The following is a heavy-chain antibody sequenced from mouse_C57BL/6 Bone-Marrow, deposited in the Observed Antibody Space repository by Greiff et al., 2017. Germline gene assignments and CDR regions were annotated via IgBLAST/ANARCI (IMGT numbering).Heavy chain of an antibody. CDR2: ILPGSGST. D-gene: IGHD3-2*02. Sequence: QVQLQQSGAELMKPGASLKLSCKATGYTFTGYWIEWVRQSPGHGLEWIGEILPGSGSTYYNEKFKGKVTFTADKSSNTAYLQLSSLTTEDSAIYYCAIQLRLRRPWFADGGQGTLVTVSA. CDR3: AIQLRLRRPWFAD. CDR1: GYTFTGYW. V-gene: IGHV1-9*01. J-gene: IGHJ3*01.